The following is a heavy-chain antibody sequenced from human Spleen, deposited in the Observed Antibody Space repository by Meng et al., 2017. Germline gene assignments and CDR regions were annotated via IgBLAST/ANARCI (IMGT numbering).Heavy chain of an antibody. CDR3: ARASVIYDVFTGWGYFDY. J-gene: IGHJ4*02. CDR2: VYYNGNT. D-gene: IGHD3-9*01. Sequence: SETLSLTCTVSGGAINSHYWSWIRQPPGKGLEWIGYVYYNGNTEFNPSLKSRTTISVDRSKNHFSLKLNSVTAADTAVYYCARASVIYDVFTGWGYFDYWGQGMMVTVSS. V-gene: IGHV4-59*11. CDR1: GGAINSHY.